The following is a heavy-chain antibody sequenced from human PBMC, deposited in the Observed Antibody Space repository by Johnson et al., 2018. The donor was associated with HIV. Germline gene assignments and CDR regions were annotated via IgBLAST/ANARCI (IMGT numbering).Heavy chain of an antibody. CDR3: ARERYYYDSSGSYNPHAFDI. CDR1: GFSFDEYD. V-gene: IGHV3-20*04. Sequence: VQLVESGGGVARPGGSLRLSCEASGFSFDEYDMSWVRQAPGKGLEWVSGINWNGDRTGYADSVKGRFTISRDNAKNSLYLQMNSLRDEDTALYYCARERYYYDSSGSYNPHAFDIWGQGTMVTVSS. J-gene: IGHJ3*02. D-gene: IGHD3-22*01. CDR2: INWNGDRT.